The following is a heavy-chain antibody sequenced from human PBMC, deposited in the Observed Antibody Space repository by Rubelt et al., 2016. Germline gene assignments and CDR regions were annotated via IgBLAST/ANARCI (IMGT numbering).Heavy chain of an antibody. J-gene: IGHJ4*02. CDR1: GFSFDDYG. Sequence: VQLVESGGGLVQPGRSLRLSCAASGFSFDDYGMHWVRQAPGKGLEWITFIAHDGRTKYYADSVEGRFTVSRDNSNNTLYLQMNSLRPDDTALYFCARDLVQRGNSVYWGQGTLVTVSS. CDR3: ARDLVQRGNSVY. D-gene: IGHD4-23*01. V-gene: IGHV3-30*03. CDR2: IAHDGRTK.